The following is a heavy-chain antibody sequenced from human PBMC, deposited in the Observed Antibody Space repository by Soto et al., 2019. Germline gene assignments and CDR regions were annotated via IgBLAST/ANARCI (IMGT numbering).Heavy chain of an antibody. CDR2: MNPGSGDT. D-gene: IGHD3-10*01. CDR3: ARDNYGPLDY. CDR1: GYTFTNND. V-gene: IGHV1-8*02. Sequence: ASVKVSCKASGYTFTNNDVSWVRQATGQGLEWMGWMNPGSGDTGYAQKFQGRFTMTRDTSTNTVYMELSSLRSDDTAVHFCARDNYGPLDYWGQGTLVTVSS. J-gene: IGHJ4*02.